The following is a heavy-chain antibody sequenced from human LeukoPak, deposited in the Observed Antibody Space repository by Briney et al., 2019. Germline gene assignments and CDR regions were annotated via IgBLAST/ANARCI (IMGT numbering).Heavy chain of an antibody. Sequence: GSLRLSCAASGFTFSSYWVHWVRQAPGKGLVWVSPINSDGSSTSYADSVKGRFTISRDNAKNTLSLQMNSLRAEDTAVYYCARVGGSNAFDIWGQGTMVIVSS. CDR2: INSDGSST. V-gene: IGHV3-74*01. CDR1: GFTFSSYW. J-gene: IGHJ3*02. D-gene: IGHD1-26*01. CDR3: ARVGGSNAFDI.